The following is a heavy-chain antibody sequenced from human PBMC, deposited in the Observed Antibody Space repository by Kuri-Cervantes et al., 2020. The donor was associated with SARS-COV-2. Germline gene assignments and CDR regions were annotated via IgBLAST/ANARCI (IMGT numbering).Heavy chain of an antibody. D-gene: IGHD5-18*01. J-gene: IGHJ6*03. Sequence: GGSLRLSCAASGFTFSSYAMSWVRQAPGKGLEWVSAISGSGGGTYYADSVKGRFTTSRDYSKNTLYLQMNSLRAEDTAVYYCAREGDPAMVRYYYYMDVWGKGTTVTVSS. CDR3: AREGDPAMVRYYYYMDV. V-gene: IGHV3-23*01. CDR2: ISGSGGGT. CDR1: GFTFSSYA.